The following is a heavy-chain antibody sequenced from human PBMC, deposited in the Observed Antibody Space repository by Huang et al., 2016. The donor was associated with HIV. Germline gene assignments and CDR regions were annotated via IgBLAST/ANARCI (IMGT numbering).Heavy chain of an antibody. V-gene: IGHV2-5*02. J-gene: IGHJ4*02. Sequence: ITLKESGPTLVKPTQTLTLTCTFSGFSLRTNGVGVSWIRQPPGKALAWLALIYWDDDKRYSPSLKSRITSIKDTSKNQVVLTMTNMDPVDTATCYCAHKSLVGALSGAIDYWGQGTLVTVSS. CDR3: AHKSLVGALSGAIDY. CDR1: GFSLRTNGVG. CDR2: IYWDDDK. D-gene: IGHD3-3*01.